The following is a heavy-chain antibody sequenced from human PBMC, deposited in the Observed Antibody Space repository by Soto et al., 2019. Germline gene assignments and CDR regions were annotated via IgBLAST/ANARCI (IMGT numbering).Heavy chain of an antibody. CDR3: AKGLYCSGGSCPTPFQH. CDR1: GFTFSSYA. V-gene: IGHV3-23*01. D-gene: IGHD2-15*01. Sequence: GGSLRLSCAASGFTFSSYAMSWVRQAPGKGLEWVSAISGSGGSTYYADSVKGRFTISRDNSKNTLYLQMNSLRAEDTAVYYCAKGLYCSGGSCPTPFQHWGQGTLVTAPQ. CDR2: ISGSGGST. J-gene: IGHJ1*01.